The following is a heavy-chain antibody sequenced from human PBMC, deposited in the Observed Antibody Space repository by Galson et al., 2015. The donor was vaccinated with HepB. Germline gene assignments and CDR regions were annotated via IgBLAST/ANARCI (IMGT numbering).Heavy chain of an antibody. CDR2: INPSGGST. D-gene: IGHD2-2*01. Sequence: SVKVSCKASGYTFTSYYMNWVRQAPGQGLEWMGIINPSGGSTSYAQKFQGRVTMTRDTSTSTVYMELSSLRSEDTAVYYCARDSDVEGYCSSTSCSSMDVWGKGTTVTVSS. CDR1: GYTFTSYY. CDR3: ARDSDVEGYCSSTSCSSMDV. V-gene: IGHV1-46*01. J-gene: IGHJ6*03.